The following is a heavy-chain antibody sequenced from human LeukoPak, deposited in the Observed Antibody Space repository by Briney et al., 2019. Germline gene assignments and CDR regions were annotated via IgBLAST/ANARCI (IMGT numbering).Heavy chain of an antibody. D-gene: IGHD3-22*01. V-gene: IGHV3-7*01. CDR3: SRDANYYDSSRHYFDAFDI. J-gene: IGHJ3*02. CDR2: IRGDGSVK. Sequence: GESLRLSCAASGFTFSKYWMTWVRQAPGKGLEWVANIRGDGSVKYFLDSVKGRFTISRDNAKNSLSLEMSNLRAEDTAAYYCSRDANYYDSSRHYFDAFDIWGQGTMVTVSS. CDR1: GFTFSKYW.